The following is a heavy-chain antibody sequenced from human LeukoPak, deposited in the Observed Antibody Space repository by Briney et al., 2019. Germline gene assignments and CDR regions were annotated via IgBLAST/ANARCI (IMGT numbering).Heavy chain of an antibody. CDR1: GFTFSSYA. CDR3: ARANVGAYELDY. Sequence: GGSLRLSCAASGFTFSSYAMSWVCQAQGQGLERVSRANTDGSSTTFEDPLKDRLTTTTVNANNTHYLHMLSSRAEETAVYYCARANVGAYELDYWGQGTLVTVSS. D-gene: IGHD1-26*01. J-gene: IGHJ4*02. V-gene: IGHV3-74*01. CDR2: ANTDGSST.